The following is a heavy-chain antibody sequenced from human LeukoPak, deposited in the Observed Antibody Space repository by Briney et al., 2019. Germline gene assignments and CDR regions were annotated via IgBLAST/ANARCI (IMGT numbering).Heavy chain of an antibody. V-gene: IGHV3-21*01. Sequence: TGGSLRLSCAASGFTFSSYSMNWVRQAPGKGLEWVSSISSSSSYIYYADSVKGRFTISRDNAKSSLYLQMNSLRAEDTAVYYCARPTFGGVIVPFDYWGQGTLVTVSS. CDR3: ARPTFGGVIVPFDY. D-gene: IGHD3-16*02. J-gene: IGHJ4*02. CDR1: GFTFSSYS. CDR2: ISSSSSYI.